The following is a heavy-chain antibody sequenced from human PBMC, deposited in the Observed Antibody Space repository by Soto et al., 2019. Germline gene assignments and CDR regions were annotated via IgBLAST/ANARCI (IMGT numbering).Heavy chain of an antibody. J-gene: IGHJ2*01. V-gene: IGHV3-30*18. CDR1: GFTFSNYG. Sequence: GGSLRLSCAASGFTFSNYGIHWVRQAPGKGLEWVAALSYDVNNIYYAESVKGRLTISRDNSKNTLYLQMNSLRAEDTAVYYCAKGLGGNDVPLDFSGRGTLVTVSS. CDR2: LSYDVNNI. CDR3: AKGLGGNDVPLDF. D-gene: IGHD2-15*01.